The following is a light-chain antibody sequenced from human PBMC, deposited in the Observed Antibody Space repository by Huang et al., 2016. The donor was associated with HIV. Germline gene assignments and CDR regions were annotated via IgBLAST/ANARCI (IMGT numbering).Light chain of an antibody. CDR2: CET. CDR3: QQYYSTLLT. CDR1: QSVLYGSIHRNY. V-gene: IGKV4-1*01. Sequence: DIVLTQSPDSLAVSLGERATINCKSSQSVLYGSIHRNYLVWYQHKVGQTPKLLIYCETVRESGVPDRFSGGGSGTNFTLTISNLQPEDVAVYYCQQYYSTLLTFGGGTRVEIK. J-gene: IGKJ4*01.